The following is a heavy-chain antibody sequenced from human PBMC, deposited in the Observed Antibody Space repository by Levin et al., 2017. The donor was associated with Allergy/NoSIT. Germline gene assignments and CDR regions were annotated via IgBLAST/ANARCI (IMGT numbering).Heavy chain of an antibody. J-gene: IGHJ6*03. Sequence: SQTLSLTCTVSGGSVSSGSYYWSWIRQPPGKGLEWIGYIYYSGSTNYNPSLKSRVTISVDTSKNQFSLKLSSVTAADTAVYYCARDRRSQSYSSGRVYYYYYMDVWGKGTTVTVSS. CDR1: GGSVSSGSYY. V-gene: IGHV4-61*01. CDR3: ARDRRSQSYSSGRVYYYYYMDV. CDR2: IYYSGST. D-gene: IGHD6-19*01.